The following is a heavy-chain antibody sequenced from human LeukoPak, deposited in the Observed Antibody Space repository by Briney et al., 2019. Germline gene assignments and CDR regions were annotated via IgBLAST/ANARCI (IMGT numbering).Heavy chain of an antibody. D-gene: IGHD3-22*01. Sequence: GGSLRLSCTASGFSFSSDAMTWVRQAPGKGLEWVSVISGSCGSTYYADSVKGRLTISRDNSRNPLYLQMNSLRAADTDVYYCAKGLNYESSAAFDYWGQGTLVTVSS. CDR2: ISGSCGST. J-gene: IGHJ4*02. CDR3: AKGLNYESSAAFDY. V-gene: IGHV3-23*01. CDR1: GFSFSSDA.